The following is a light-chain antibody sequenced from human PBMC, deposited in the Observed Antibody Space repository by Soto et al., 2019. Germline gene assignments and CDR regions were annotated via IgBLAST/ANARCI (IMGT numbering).Light chain of an antibody. V-gene: IGKV3-20*01. CDR2: GAS. Sequence: EIVLTQSPGTLSLSPGERATLSCRASQSVSSSYLAWYQQKPGQAPRLLIYGASSRATGIPDRFSGSGSGTDFTLTISRLEPEDFAVYYCQARLTFGGGTNVEIK. J-gene: IGKJ4*01. CDR1: QSVSSSY. CDR3: QARLT.